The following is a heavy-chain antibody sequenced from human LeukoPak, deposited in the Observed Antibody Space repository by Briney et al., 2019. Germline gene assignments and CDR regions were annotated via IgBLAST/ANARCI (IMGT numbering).Heavy chain of an antibody. CDR1: GFTFSSYA. CDR3: AKGGESSSWLFDY. Sequence: PGGSLRLSCAASGFTFSSYAMSWVRQAPGKGLQWVSALSGSGLSTYYADSVKSRFTISRDNSKNTLYLQMNSLRAEDTAVYYCAKGGESSSWLFDYWGQGTLVPVSS. CDR2: LSGSGLST. J-gene: IGHJ4*02. V-gene: IGHV3-23*01. D-gene: IGHD6-13*01.